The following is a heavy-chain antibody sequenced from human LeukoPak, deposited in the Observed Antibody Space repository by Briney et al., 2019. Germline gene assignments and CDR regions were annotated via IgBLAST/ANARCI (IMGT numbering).Heavy chain of an antibody. J-gene: IGHJ6*03. D-gene: IGHD3-10*01. CDR3: ASGSGSYRTPYYYMDV. V-gene: IGHV3-53*01. CDR2: IYSGGST. Sequence: RGGSLRLSCVASGFTVSSNYMSWVRQAPGKGLEWVSVIYSGGSTYYADSVKGRFTISRDNSKNTLYLQMNSLRAEDTAVYYCASGSGSYRTPYYYMDVWGTGTTVTVSS. CDR1: GFTVSSNY.